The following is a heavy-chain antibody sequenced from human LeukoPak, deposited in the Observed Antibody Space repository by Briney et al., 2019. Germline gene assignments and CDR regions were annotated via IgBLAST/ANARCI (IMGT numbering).Heavy chain of an antibody. J-gene: IGHJ4*02. V-gene: IGHV4-59*12. CDR2: IYYSGST. Sequence: PSETLSLTCTVSGGSISSYYWSWIRQPPGRGLEWIGYIYYSGSTNYSPSLKSRVTISIDTSKTQFSLKLSSVTAADTAVYYCARDHEGWPFDYWGQGTLVTVSS. CDR1: GGSISSYY. D-gene: IGHD6-19*01. CDR3: ARDHEGWPFDY.